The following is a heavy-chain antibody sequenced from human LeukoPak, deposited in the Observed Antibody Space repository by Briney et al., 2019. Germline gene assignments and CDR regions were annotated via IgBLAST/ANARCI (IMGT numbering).Heavy chain of an antibody. Sequence: ASVKVSCRAPGGTFSTHAVSWVRQAPGQGLEWMGGIIPMFGANYAQNFRGRVTITTDESTSTAYMELSSLRSEDTAVYFCARMSVIGPSQFGFWGQGTLATVSS. CDR2: IIPMFGA. CDR1: GGTFSTHA. CDR3: ARMSVIGPSQFGF. J-gene: IGHJ4*02. V-gene: IGHV1-69*05. D-gene: IGHD2-21*01.